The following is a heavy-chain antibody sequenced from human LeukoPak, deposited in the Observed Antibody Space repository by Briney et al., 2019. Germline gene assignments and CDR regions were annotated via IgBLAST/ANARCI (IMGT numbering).Heavy chain of an antibody. V-gene: IGHV1-2*02. J-gene: IGHJ4*02. CDR2: INPNSGGT. Sequence: ASVKVSCKASGYTFTGYYMHWVRQAPGQGLEWMGWINPNSGGTNYAQRFQGRVTMTRDTSISTAYMELSRLKSDDTAVYYCARGIRDSSSSELDYWGQGTLVTVSS. CDR1: GYTFTGYY. CDR3: ARGIRDSSSSELDY. D-gene: IGHD6-6*01.